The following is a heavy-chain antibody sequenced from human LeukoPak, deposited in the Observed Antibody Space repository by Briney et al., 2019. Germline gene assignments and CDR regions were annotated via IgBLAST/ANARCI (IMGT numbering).Heavy chain of an antibody. D-gene: IGHD2-2*01. CDR3: ARHVAGSCSSTNCSHYYFDY. J-gene: IGHJ4*02. CDR1: GYSFTSYW. CDR2: IYPGDSDT. Sequence: GESLKISCKGSGYSFTSYWIGWVRPMPGKGPEWMGIIYPGDSDTRYSPSFQGQVTISADKSISTAYLQWSSLKASDTAMYYCARHVAGSCSSTNCSHYYFDYWGQGTLVTVSS. V-gene: IGHV5-51*01.